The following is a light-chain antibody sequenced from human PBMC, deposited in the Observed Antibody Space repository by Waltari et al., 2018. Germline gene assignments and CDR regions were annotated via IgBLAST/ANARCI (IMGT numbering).Light chain of an antibody. CDR3: QQYAHDPWT. CDR2: DAS. V-gene: IGKV3-11*01. CDR1: QSVSSY. J-gene: IGKJ1*01. Sequence: EIVLTQSPATLSLSPGERATLSCRASQSVSSYLAWYQQKPGQAPRLLIYDASNRATGIPARFSGSGSGTDFTLTISSLEPEDFAVYYCQQYAHDPWTFGQGTKVEIK.